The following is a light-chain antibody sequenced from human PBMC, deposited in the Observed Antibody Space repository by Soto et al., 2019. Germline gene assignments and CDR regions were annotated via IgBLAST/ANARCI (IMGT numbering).Light chain of an antibody. CDR1: QSVLYSSNNKNY. CDR2: WAS. J-gene: IGKJ3*01. Sequence: DIVMTQSPDSLGVSLGERATFNCKYSQSVLYSSNNKNYLTWYQQKPGQPPKLLIYWASTRESGVPDRFSGSGSGTDFTLTISSLQAEDVAVYYCQQYYITPFTFGPGTKVDIK. V-gene: IGKV4-1*01. CDR3: QQYYITPFT.